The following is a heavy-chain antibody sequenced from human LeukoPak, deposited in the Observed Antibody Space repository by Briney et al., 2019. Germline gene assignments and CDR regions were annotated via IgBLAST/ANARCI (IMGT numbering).Heavy chain of an antibody. Sequence: EASVKVSCKASGYTFTSYDINWVRQATGQGLEWMGWMNPNSGNTGYAQKFQGRVTMTRNTSISTAYMELSSLTSEDTAVYYCARDGSGSYYGRGWFDPWGQGTLVTVSS. D-gene: IGHD3-10*01. CDR2: MNPNSGNT. J-gene: IGHJ5*02. CDR1: GYTFTSYD. CDR3: ARDGSGSYYGRGWFDP. V-gene: IGHV1-8*01.